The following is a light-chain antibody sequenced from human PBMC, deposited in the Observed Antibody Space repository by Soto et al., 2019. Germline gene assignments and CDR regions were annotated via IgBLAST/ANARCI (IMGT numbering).Light chain of an antibody. V-gene: IGKV3-20*01. J-gene: IGKJ4*01. CDR1: QSVSSSY. CDR3: QQYGSSPNLT. CDR2: GAS. Sequence: EMVLTRSPGTLSLSPGERATLSRRASQSVSSSYLAWYQQKPGQAPRLLIYGASSRATGIPDRFSGSGSGTDFTLTISRLEPEDFAVYYCQQYGSSPNLTFGGGTKVEIK.